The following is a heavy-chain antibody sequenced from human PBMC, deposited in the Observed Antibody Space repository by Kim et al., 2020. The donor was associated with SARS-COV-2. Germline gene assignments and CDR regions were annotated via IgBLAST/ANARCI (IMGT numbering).Heavy chain of an antibody. J-gene: IGHJ4*02. Sequence: AGSVKGRLTISREKSKNPLYLQMNSLRAEDTAVYYCAKNKGSGSYYPFDYWGQGTLVTVSS. V-gene: IGHV3-23*01. D-gene: IGHD3-10*01. CDR3: AKNKGSGSYYPFDY.